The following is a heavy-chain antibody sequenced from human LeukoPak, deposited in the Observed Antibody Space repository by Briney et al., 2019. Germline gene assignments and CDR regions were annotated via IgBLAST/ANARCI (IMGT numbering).Heavy chain of an antibody. CDR2: INRSGST. V-gene: IGHV4-34*01. J-gene: IGHJ4*02. D-gene: IGHD1-1*01. Sequence: SETLSLTCAVYGGSFSVYYWSWIRQPPGKGLEWIGEINRSGSTNYNPSLKSRVTISVDTSKNQFSLKLSSVTAADTAVYYCARRGKVEGYYFDYWDQGTLVTVSS. CDR3: ARRGKVEGYYFDY. CDR1: GGSFSVYY.